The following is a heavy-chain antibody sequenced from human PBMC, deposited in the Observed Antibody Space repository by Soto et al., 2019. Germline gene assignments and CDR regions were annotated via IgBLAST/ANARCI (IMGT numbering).Heavy chain of an antibody. V-gene: IGHV1-18*01. Sequence: QVQLVQSGAEVKKPGASVKVSCKASGYTFTSYGISWVRQAPGQGLEWMGWISAYNCNTNCAQKLQGRGTMTTDTSTSSAYMELRSLRSDDTAVYYCARDPPTIASAGREDYWGQGTLVTVSS. CDR3: ARDPPTIASAGREDY. CDR2: ISAYNCNT. CDR1: GYTFTSYG. J-gene: IGHJ4*02. D-gene: IGHD6-13*01.